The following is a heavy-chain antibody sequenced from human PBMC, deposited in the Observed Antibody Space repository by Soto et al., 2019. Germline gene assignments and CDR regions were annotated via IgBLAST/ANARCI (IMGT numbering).Heavy chain of an antibody. CDR1: GFTFSNYD. CDR2: LRSSSGST. V-gene: IGHV3-23*01. J-gene: IGHJ4*02. CDR3: AKSQKFVDSTLITGLFDY. D-gene: IGHD5-18*01. Sequence: PGGSLRLSCAASGFTFSNYDMSWVRQVPGKGLEWVSLLRSSSGSTNYADSVKGRFTISRDSSKNTLYLQMNSLRADDTAIYYCAKSQKFVDSTLITGLFDYWGQGTLVTVSS.